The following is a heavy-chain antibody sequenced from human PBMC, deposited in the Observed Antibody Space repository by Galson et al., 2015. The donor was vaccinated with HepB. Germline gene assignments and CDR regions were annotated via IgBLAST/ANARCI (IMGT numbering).Heavy chain of an antibody. CDR2: ISGSGDST. J-gene: IGHJ4*02. V-gene: IGHV3-23*01. Sequence: SLRLSCAASGFTFSSYAMSWVRQAPGKGLEWVSTISGSGDSTYYADSVKGRFTISRDNYKNTLFLQMNSLRAEDTAVYYCAKSGVLVPATPDHWGQGTLVTVSS. CDR1: GFTFSSYA. CDR3: AKSGVLVPATPDH. D-gene: IGHD2-15*01.